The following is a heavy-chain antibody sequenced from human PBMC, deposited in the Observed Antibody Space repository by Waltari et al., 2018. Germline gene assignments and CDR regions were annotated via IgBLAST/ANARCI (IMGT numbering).Heavy chain of an antibody. CDR1: GYSFSIYG. D-gene: IGHD2-2*01. CDR3: ASSSFCSSTTCYLGY. V-gene: IGHV1-18*01. CDR2: IGAYNGNT. Sequence: QVRLVQSAAEVKKPGASVKVSFTASGYSFSIYGFSWVRQAPGQGLEWMGWIGAYNGNTDYAQKFRGRVTLTTDRSTNTAYMELRSLRSDDTAFYYCASSSFCSSTTCYLGYWGQGTLVTVSS. J-gene: IGHJ4*02.